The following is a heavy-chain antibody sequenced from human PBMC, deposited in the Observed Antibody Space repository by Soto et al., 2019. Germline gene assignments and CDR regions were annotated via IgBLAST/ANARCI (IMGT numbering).Heavy chain of an antibody. CDR2: ISYDGSNK. J-gene: IGHJ6*02. Sequence: QVQLVESGGGVVQPGRSLRLSCAASGFTFSSYGMHWVRQAPGKGLEWVAVISYDGSNKYYADSVKGRFTISRDNSKKTVYLQMNSRRVEDSAGYYCAKARGREGFGMAVWGQGTTVDVSS. CDR3: AKARGREGFGMAV. V-gene: IGHV3-30*18. CDR1: GFTFSSYG.